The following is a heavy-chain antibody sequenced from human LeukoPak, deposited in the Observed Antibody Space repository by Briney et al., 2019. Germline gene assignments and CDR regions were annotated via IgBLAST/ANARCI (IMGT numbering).Heavy chain of an antibody. V-gene: IGHV3-23*01. D-gene: IGHD6-19*01. CDR3: TKDTTPFGAVAGKIHY. J-gene: IGHJ4*02. CDR1: RFTFSTYA. CDR2: ISGSGGGT. Sequence: PGGSLRLSCAASRFTFSTYALHWVRQAPGKGLEWVSGISGSGGGTYYADSEKGRFTISRDNSKNTLYLRMNSLRAEETAVYYCTKDTTPFGAVAGKIHYWGQGTLVTVSS.